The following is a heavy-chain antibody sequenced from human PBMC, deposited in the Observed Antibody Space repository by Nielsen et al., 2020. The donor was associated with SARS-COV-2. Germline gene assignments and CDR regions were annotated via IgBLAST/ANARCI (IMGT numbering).Heavy chain of an antibody. Sequence: GESLKISCAASGFTVSSNYMSWVRQAPGKGLEWVSVIYSGGSTYYADSVKGRFTISRHNSKNTLYLQMNSLRAEDTAVYYCATVRSWYSDYYFDYWGQGTLVTVSS. CDR2: IYSGGST. CDR3: ATVRSWYSDYYFDY. CDR1: GFTVSSNY. D-gene: IGHD6-13*01. J-gene: IGHJ4*02. V-gene: IGHV3-53*04.